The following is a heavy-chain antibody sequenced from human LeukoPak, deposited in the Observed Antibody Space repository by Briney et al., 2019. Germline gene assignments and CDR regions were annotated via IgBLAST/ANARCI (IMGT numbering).Heavy chain of an antibody. V-gene: IGHV3-7*01. Sequence: GGSLRLSCAASGFTFSSYGMHWVRQAPGKGLEWVANMKHDESERYYVDSVKGRFTISRDNAQNSLYLQVNSLTVEDTAVYYCARARTSTSSAGSCYSPWGQGTLVTVSS. J-gene: IGHJ5*02. D-gene: IGHD2-15*01. CDR1: GFTFSSYG. CDR3: ARARTSTSSAGSCYSP. CDR2: MKHDESER.